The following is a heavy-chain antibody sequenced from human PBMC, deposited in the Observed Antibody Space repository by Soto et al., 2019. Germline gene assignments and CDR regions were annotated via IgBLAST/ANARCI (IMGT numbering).Heavy chain of an antibody. J-gene: IGHJ6*02. CDR2: ISGSGGST. Sequence: GGSLRLSCAASGFTFSSYAMSWVRQAPGKGLEWVSAISGSGGSTYYADSVKGRFTISRDNSKNTLYLQMNSLRAEDTAVYYCAKASVPYYDFWSGYYWGYYYYYGMDVWGQGTTVTVSS. D-gene: IGHD3-3*01. CDR3: AKASVPYYDFWSGYYWGYYYYYGMDV. V-gene: IGHV3-23*01. CDR1: GFTFSSYA.